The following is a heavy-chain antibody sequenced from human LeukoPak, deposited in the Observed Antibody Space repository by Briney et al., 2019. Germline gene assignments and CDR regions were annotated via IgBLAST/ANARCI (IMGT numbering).Heavy chain of an antibody. Sequence: GGSLRLSCAASGFTFSSYSMNWVRQAPGKGLEWVSYISSSSSTIYYADSVKGRFTISRDNAKNSLYLQMNSLRAEDKAVYYCARESSSWYPPTIAYYYYYMDVWGKGTTVTISS. D-gene: IGHD6-13*01. CDR1: GFTFSSYS. V-gene: IGHV3-48*04. J-gene: IGHJ6*03. CDR3: ARESSSWYPPTIAYYYYYMDV. CDR2: ISSSSSTI.